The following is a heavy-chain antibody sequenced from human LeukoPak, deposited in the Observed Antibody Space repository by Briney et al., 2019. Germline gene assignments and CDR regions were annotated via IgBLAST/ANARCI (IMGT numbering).Heavy chain of an antibody. CDR2: FVPEDGET. V-gene: IGHV1-24*01. CDR3: ATVDIVATMPSFDP. CDR1: VYTLTELS. J-gene: IGHJ5*02. Sequence: ASVRVSRTGAVYTLTELSMHWVRDAPGKGRGWGWGFVPEDGETNYAHKFHGRVTLTEHTSTATTYMSLRRDRYQEPAVYFCATVDIVATMPSFDPWGQGTLVTVST. D-gene: IGHD5-12*01.